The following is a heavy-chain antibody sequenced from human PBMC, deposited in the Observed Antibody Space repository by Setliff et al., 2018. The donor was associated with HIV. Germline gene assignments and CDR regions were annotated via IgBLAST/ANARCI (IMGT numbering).Heavy chain of an antibody. CDR3: ARFYGNYETDNWFDP. J-gene: IGHJ5*02. Sequence: NPSETLSLTCAVYGASFSDYYWTWIRQSPGKGLEWIGEINHSGDTNYNPSLKSRVTLSVDLSKNQFSLNLTSVSAADTVVYYCARFYGNYETDNWFDPWGHGILVTVSS. CDR1: GASFSDYY. D-gene: IGHD3-3*01. V-gene: IGHV4-34*01. CDR2: INHSGDT.